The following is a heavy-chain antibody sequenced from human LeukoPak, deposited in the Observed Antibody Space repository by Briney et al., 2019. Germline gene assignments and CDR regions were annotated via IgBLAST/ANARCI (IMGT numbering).Heavy chain of an antibody. CDR2: INSDGTYI. CDR1: GFTLINYR. V-gene: IGHV3-74*01. Sequence: GSLGLPAEASGFTLINYRSRWVPQHQGKGLVWVSQINSDGTYISYVDSAKGRFTVSRDNAKNMVYLQMNSLRAEDTGVYYCARDLRGYGAKNWFDPWGQGTLVTVSS. D-gene: IGHD5-12*01. J-gene: IGHJ5*02. CDR3: ARDLRGYGAKNWFDP.